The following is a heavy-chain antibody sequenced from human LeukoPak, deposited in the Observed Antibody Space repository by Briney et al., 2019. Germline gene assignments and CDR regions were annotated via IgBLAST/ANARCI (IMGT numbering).Heavy chain of an antibody. CDR1: GFTFSSYG. V-gene: IGHV3-30*18. CDR3: AKAGYYDSSGYPILYYFDY. D-gene: IGHD3-22*01. Sequence: GGSLRLSCAASGFTFSSYGMHWVRQAPGKGLEWVAVISYDGSNKYYADSVKGRFTISRDNSKNTLYLQMNSLRAEDTAVYYCAKAGYYDSSGYPILYYFDYWGQGTLVTVSS. J-gene: IGHJ4*02. CDR2: ISYDGSNK.